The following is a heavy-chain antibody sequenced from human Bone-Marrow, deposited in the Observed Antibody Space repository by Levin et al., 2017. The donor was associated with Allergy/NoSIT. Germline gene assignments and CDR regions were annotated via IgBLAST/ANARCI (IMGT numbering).Heavy chain of an antibody. Sequence: PSETLSLTCTVSGGSISSYYWSWIRQPAGKGLEWIGRIYTSGSTNYNPSLKSRVTMSVDTSKNQFSLKLSSVTAADTAVYYCARSRTYGDYVHYYYGMDGWGQGTTVTVSS. J-gene: IGHJ6*02. CDR1: GGSISSYY. CDR3: ARSRTYGDYVHYYYGMDG. D-gene: IGHD4-17*01. V-gene: IGHV4-4*07. CDR2: IYTSGST.